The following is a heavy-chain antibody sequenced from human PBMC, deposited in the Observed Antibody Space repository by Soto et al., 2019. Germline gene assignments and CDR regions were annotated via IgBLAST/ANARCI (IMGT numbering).Heavy chain of an antibody. V-gene: IGHV3-23*01. J-gene: IGHJ6*02. CDR2: ITGSGNS. Sequence: GGSLRLSCAASGFTFSTYAMGWVRQVPGKGLEWVSHITGSGNSHYADSVKGRFTISRDNSKNTLYLQVNSLGPEDTAVYYCAKYGGVAARPTYYYGMDAWGQGTTVTVSS. CDR3: AKYGGVAARPTYYYGMDA. D-gene: IGHD6-6*01. CDR1: GFTFSTYA.